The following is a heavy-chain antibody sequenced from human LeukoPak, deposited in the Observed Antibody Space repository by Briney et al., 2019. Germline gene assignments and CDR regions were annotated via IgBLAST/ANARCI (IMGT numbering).Heavy chain of an antibody. CDR3: AKEGPIFGVVDGYFDY. CDR2: ISGSGYYS. Sequence: PGGSLRLSCAASEFTFDNYAMSWVRQAPGKGLEWVSVISGSGYYSYYADSVKGRFTVSRDNSKTTLYLQMNSLRAEDTAVYYCAKEGPIFGVVDGYFDYWGQGTLVTVSS. J-gene: IGHJ4*02. V-gene: IGHV3-23*01. CDR1: EFTFDNYA. D-gene: IGHD3-3*01.